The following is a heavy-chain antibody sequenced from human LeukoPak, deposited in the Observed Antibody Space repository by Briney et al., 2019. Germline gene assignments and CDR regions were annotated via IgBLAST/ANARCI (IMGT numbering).Heavy chain of an antibody. D-gene: IGHD6-6*01. CDR2: IYYSGST. V-gene: IGHV4-61*01. J-gene: IGHJ5*02. Sequence: SETLSLTCPVSGGSVSSGSYYWSWIRRPPGKGLEWIGYIYYSGSTNYNPSLKSRVTISVDTSKNQFSLKLSSVTAADTAVYYCAKRNNPSSSSFIWFDPWGQGTLVTVSS. CDR3: AKRNNPSSSSFIWFDP. CDR1: GGSVSSGSYY.